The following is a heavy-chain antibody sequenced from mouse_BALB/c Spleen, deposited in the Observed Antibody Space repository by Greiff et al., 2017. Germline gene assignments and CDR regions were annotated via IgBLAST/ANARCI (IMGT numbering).Heavy chain of an antibody. CDR2: IYPGNSDT. CDR1: GYTFTSYW. CDR3: TRVRYGNYGGAMDY. V-gene: IGHV1-5*01. Sequence: VQLQQSGTVLARPGASVKMSCKASGYTFTSYWMHWVKQRPGQGLEWIGAIYPGNSDTSYNQKFKGKAKLTAVTSTSTAYMELSSLTNEDSAVYYCTRVRYGNYGGAMDYWGQGTSVTVSS. D-gene: IGHD2-10*02. J-gene: IGHJ4*01.